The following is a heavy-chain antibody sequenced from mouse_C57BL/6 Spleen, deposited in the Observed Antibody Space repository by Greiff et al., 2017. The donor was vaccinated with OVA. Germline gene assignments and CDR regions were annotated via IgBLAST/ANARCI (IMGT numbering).Heavy chain of an antibody. J-gene: IGHJ2*01. CDR3: AIIPITTVVLYYFDY. D-gene: IGHD1-1*01. CDR2: IHPSDSDT. V-gene: IGHV1-74*01. CDR1: GYTFTSYW. Sequence: VQLQQPGAELVKPGASVKVSCKASGYTFTSYWMHWVKQRPGQSLEWIGRIHPSDSDTNYNQKFKGKATLTVDKSSSTAYMQLSSLTSEDSAVYYCAIIPITTVVLYYFDYWGQGTTLTVSS.